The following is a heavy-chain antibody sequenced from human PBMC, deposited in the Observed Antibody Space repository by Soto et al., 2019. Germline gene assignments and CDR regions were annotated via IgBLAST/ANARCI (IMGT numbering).Heavy chain of an antibody. V-gene: IGHV3-7*03. J-gene: IGHJ3*02. Sequence: GGSLRLSCAASGFTFSSYWMSWVRQAPGKGLEWVANIKQDGSETYYVDSVKGRFTIARDNAKNSLYLQMNSLRAEDTAVYYGASSIEADSSSFGAFDIWGQGTMVTVSS. D-gene: IGHD6-13*01. CDR3: ASSIEADSSSFGAFDI. CDR1: GFTFSSYW. CDR2: IKQDGSET.